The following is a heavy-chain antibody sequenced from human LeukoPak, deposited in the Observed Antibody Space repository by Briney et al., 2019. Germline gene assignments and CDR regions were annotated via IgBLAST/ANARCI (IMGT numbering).Heavy chain of an antibody. J-gene: IGHJ6*02. V-gene: IGHV1-18*01. CDR2: ISAYNGNT. D-gene: IGHD6-13*01. CDR1: GYTLTELS. Sequence: GASVKVSCKVSGYTLTELSMHWVRQAPGKGLEWMGWISAYNGNTNYAQKLQGRVTMTTDTSTSTAYMELRSLRSDDTAVYYCARVWQQLAETYYYYYGMDVWGQGTTVTVSS. CDR3: ARVWQQLAETYYYYYGMDV.